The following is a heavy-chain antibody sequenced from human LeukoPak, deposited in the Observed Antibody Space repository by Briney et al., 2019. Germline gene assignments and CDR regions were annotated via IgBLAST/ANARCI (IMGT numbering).Heavy chain of an antibody. V-gene: IGHV3-23*01. D-gene: IGHD6-19*01. CDR1: GFTFSSYW. Sequence: GGSLRLSCAASGFTFSSYWMSWVRQAPGKGLEWVSAISGSGGSTYYADSVKGRFTISRDNSKNTLYLQMNSLRAEDTAVYYCAKGDSSGWYFDYWGQGTLVTVSS. CDR3: AKGDSSGWYFDY. J-gene: IGHJ4*02. CDR2: ISGSGGST.